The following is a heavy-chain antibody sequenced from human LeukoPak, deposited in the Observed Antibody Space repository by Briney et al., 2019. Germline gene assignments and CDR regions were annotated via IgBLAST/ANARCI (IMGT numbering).Heavy chain of an antibody. Sequence: GGSLRLSCAASGFTFSSYAMHWVRQAPGKGLEWVAVISYDGSNKYYAESVKGRFTISRDNSKNTLYLQMNSLRAEDTAVYYCARDYGGNYYFDYWGQGTLVTVSS. J-gene: IGHJ4*02. CDR2: ISYDGSNK. V-gene: IGHV3-30-3*01. D-gene: IGHD4-23*01. CDR3: ARDYGGNYYFDY. CDR1: GFTFSSYA.